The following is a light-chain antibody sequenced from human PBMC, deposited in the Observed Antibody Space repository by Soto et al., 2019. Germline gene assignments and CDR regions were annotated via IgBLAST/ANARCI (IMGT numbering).Light chain of an antibody. V-gene: IGKV3-11*01. CDR3: HQYNNWPPIT. CDR1: QSVSSY. Sequence: EIVFTQSPATLYLSPGERATLSCRASQSVSSYLAWYQQKPGQAPRLLIYDASNRATGIPARFSGSGSGTDFTLSISSLQSEDFAVYYCHQYNNWPPITFGQGTRLEIK. J-gene: IGKJ5*01. CDR2: DAS.